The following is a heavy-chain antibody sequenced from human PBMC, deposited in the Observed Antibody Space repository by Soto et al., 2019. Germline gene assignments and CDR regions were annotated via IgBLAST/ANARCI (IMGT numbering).Heavy chain of an antibody. CDR2: IYYSGST. CDR1: GGSISSYY. Sequence: SETLSLTCTVSGGSISSYYWSWIRQPPGKGLEWIGYIYYSGSTNYNPSLKSRVTISVDTSKNQFSLKLSSVTAADTAVYYCARGYSSGWEIFDYWGQGTLVTSPQ. CDR3: ARGYSSGWEIFDY. V-gene: IGHV4-59*01. D-gene: IGHD6-19*01. J-gene: IGHJ4*02.